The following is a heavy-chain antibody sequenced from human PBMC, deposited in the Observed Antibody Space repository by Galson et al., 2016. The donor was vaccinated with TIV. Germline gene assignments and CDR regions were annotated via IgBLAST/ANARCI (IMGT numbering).Heavy chain of an antibody. Sequence: SLRLSCAASGFTFSDYSMHWVRQAPGKGLEWVALISYDGSNDFYADSVKGRFTISKDNSKNTLDLQMNSLRAEDTAVYYCARDESSGLIDSWGQGTLVSVS. J-gene: IGHJ4*02. CDR3: ARDESSGLIDS. CDR1: GFTFSDYS. CDR2: ISYDGSND. V-gene: IGHV3-30*04. D-gene: IGHD6-19*01.